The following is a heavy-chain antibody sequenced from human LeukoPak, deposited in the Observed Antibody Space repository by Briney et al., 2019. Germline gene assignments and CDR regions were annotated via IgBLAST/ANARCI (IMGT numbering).Heavy chain of an antibody. CDR2: ISGGGGST. J-gene: IGHJ4*02. V-gene: IGHV3-23*01. D-gene: IGHD1/OR15-1a*01. CDR1: GITFSSHA. Sequence: GGSLRLSCAASGITFSSHAMSWVRQAPWKGLEWVSAISGGGGSTDYADSVKGRFTISRDNSKNTLYLQMNSLRAEDTAVYYCAKGIKNWNTPSDYWGQGTLVTVSS. CDR3: AKGIKNWNTPSDY.